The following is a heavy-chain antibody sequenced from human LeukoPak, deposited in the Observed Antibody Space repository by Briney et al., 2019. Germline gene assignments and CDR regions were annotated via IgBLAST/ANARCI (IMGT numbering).Heavy chain of an antibody. CDR2: IYYSGST. V-gene: IGHV4-30-4*08. D-gene: IGHD2-21*01. Sequence: PSETLSLTCAVYGGSFSGYYWSWIRQPPGKGLEWIGYIYYSGSTYYNPSLKSRVTISVNTSKNQFSLKLSSVTAADTAVYYCASSRIRAFDIWGQGTMVTVSS. J-gene: IGHJ3*02. CDR1: GGSFSGYY. CDR3: ASSRIRAFDI.